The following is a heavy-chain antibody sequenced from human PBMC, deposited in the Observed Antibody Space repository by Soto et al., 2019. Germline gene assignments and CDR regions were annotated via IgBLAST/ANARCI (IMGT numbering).Heavy chain of an antibody. V-gene: IGHV1-18*04. Sequence: ASVKVSCKASGYTFTSYGISWVRQAPGQGLERMGWISAYNGNTNYAQKLQGRVTMTTDTSTSTAYMELRSLRSDDTAVYYCARDTVVVPAAMMDYYYYGMDVWGQGPTVTVTS. J-gene: IGHJ6*02. D-gene: IGHD2-2*01. CDR1: GYTFTSYG. CDR2: ISAYNGNT. CDR3: ARDTVVVPAAMMDYYYYGMDV.